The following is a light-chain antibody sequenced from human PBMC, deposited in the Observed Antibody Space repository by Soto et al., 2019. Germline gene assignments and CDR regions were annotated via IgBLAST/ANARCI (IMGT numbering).Light chain of an antibody. V-gene: IGKV3-20*01. CDR1: QSVSSSY. Sequence: EILLPQSPSTLSVSPGERATLSCRASQSVSSSYLAWYQQKPGQAPRLLIYGASSRATGIPDRFSGSGSGTDFTLTISRLEPEDFAVYYCQQYGSSPWTFGQGTKVDNK. CDR3: QQYGSSPWT. CDR2: GAS. J-gene: IGKJ1*01.